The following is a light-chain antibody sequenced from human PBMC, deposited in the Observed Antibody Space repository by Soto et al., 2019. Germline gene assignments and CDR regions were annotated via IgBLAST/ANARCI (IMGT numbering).Light chain of an antibody. V-gene: IGKV1-5*01. Sequence: DIQMSQSPSTLSASVGDRVTITCRASQSVSAWLAWYQQKPGRAPSLLIYDVSTLDSGVPARFSGAGSATEFTLTISSLQPDDFAAYYCQQYNSYPWTFGQGTKVEVK. CDR1: QSVSAW. CDR3: QQYNSYPWT. J-gene: IGKJ1*01. CDR2: DVS.